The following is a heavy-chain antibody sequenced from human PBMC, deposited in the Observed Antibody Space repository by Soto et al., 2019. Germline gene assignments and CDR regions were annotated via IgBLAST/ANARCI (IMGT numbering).Heavy chain of an antibody. D-gene: IGHD3-22*01. CDR3: AKSGSGGYWSSYYYYYGMDV. Sequence: EVRLVESGGGLVQPGRSLRLSCAASGFTFDDYAMHWVRQAPGKGLEWVSGISWNSGSIGYADSVKGRFTISRDNAKNSLYLQMNSLRAEDTALYYCAKSGSGGYWSSYYYYYGMDVWGQGTTVTVSS. CDR1: GFTFDDYA. CDR2: ISWNSGSI. J-gene: IGHJ6*02. V-gene: IGHV3-9*01.